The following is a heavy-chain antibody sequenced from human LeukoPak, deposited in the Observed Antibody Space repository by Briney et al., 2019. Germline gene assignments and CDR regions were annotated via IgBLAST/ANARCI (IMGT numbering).Heavy chain of an antibody. J-gene: IGHJ4*02. CDR3: AAQPCINGICYIDY. D-gene: IGHD2-8*01. Sequence: PGGALRLSCTASGFTFSDHAMHWVRQAPGKGLEWVTVISYHARDQFYADSVKGRFTVSRDNSRNTLYLQMNSLRAEDSAVYYCAAQPCINGICYIDYWGQGTLVTVSS. V-gene: IGHV3-30*04. CDR2: ISYHARDQ. CDR1: GFTFSDHA.